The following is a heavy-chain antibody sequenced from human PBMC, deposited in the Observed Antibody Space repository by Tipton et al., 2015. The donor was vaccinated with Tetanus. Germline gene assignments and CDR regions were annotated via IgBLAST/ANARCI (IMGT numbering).Heavy chain of an antibody. CDR1: GLTFGRYG. CDR2: ISYDGSIE. V-gene: IGHV3-33*08. Sequence: SLRLSCVASGLTFGRYGMHWVRQAPGKGLEWVAFISYDGSIEKYADSVKGRFTISRDNSKNTLYLQMNSLSAEDTAVYYCARDIAIVRARDWYFDVWGRGTLVTVSS. D-gene: IGHD2/OR15-2a*01. CDR3: ARDIAIVRARDWYFDV. J-gene: IGHJ2*01.